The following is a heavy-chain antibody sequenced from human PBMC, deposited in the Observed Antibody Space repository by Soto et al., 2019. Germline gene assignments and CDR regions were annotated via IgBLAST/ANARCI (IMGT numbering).Heavy chain of an antibody. CDR3: YQGRMGFDS. CDR1: GFTFSSYG. CDR2: ISYDGSNK. Sequence: QVQLVESGGGVVQPGRSLRLSCAASGFTFSSYGMHWVRQAPGKGLEWVAVISYDGSNKYYADSVKGRFTISRDNSKNTLYLQMNSLTAEDTAVYYCYQGRMGFDSYVQGPLVTVSS. J-gene: IGHJ4*02. V-gene: IGHV3-30*03. D-gene: IGHD2-8*01.